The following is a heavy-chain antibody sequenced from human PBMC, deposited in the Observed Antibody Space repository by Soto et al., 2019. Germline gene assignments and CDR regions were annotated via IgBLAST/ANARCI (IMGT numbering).Heavy chain of an antibody. D-gene: IGHD1-26*01. J-gene: IGHJ3*02. V-gene: IGHV4-59*01. Sequence: SETLSLTCTVSGGSISSYYWSWIRQPPGKGLEWIGYIYYSGSTNYNPSLKSRVTISVDTSKNQFSLKLSSVTAADTAVYYCARDPIVGATKYAFDIWGEGTMVTVSS. CDR1: GGSISSYY. CDR2: IYYSGST. CDR3: ARDPIVGATKYAFDI.